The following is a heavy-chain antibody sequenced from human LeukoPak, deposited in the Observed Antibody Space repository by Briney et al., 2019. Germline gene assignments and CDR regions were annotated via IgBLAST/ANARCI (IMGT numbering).Heavy chain of an antibody. D-gene: IGHD4-17*01. CDR1: GGTFSSYA. CDR3: ARVHRSALTTVITPWYYYMDV. CDR2: IIPIFGTA. Sequence: SVKVSCKASGGTFSSYAISWVRQAPGQGLEWMGWIIPIFGTANHAQKFQGRVTITTDESTSTAYMELSSLRSEDTAVYYCARVHRSALTTVITPWYYYMDVWGKGTTVTVSS. J-gene: IGHJ6*03. V-gene: IGHV1-69*05.